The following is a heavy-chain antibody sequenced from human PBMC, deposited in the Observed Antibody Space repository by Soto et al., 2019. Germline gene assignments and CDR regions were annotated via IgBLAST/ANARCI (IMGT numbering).Heavy chain of an antibody. CDR3: ARSYYDSSGFPQRQFDY. V-gene: IGHV1-69*13. CDR2: IIPIFGTA. D-gene: IGHD3-22*01. Sequence: VASVKVSCKASGGTFSSYAISWVRQAPGQGLEWMGGIIPIFGTANYAQKFQGRVTITADESTSTAYMELSSLRSEDTAVYYCARSYYDSSGFPQRQFDYWGQGTLVTVSS. J-gene: IGHJ4*02. CDR1: GGTFSSYA.